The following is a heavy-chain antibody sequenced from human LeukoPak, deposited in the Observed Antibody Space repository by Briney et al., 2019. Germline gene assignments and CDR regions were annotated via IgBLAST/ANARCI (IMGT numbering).Heavy chain of an antibody. Sequence: GGSLRLSCAASGFSFSEYSIMWVRQAPGRELEWVSYIRDTIMYYADSVKGRFIISSDNARNSVYLQLNSLRVEDTAVYYCARVANSGSYPIDYWGPGTLVTVPS. CDR3: ARVANSGSYPIDY. CDR2: IRDTIM. J-gene: IGHJ4*02. CDR1: GFSFSEYS. V-gene: IGHV3-48*01. D-gene: IGHD1-26*01.